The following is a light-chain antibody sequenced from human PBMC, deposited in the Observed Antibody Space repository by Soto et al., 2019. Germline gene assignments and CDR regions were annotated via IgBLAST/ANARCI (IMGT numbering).Light chain of an antibody. Sequence: QSALTQPASVSGSPGQSITISCTGTSSDVGGYNYVSWYQQHPGKAPKLMIYEVSSRPSGVSNRFSGSKSGNTASLTISGLQAEDEADYYCSSYTSTSTLYVFGXGTKLTVL. CDR1: SSDVGGYNY. CDR2: EVS. CDR3: SSYTSTSTLYV. J-gene: IGLJ1*01. V-gene: IGLV2-14*01.